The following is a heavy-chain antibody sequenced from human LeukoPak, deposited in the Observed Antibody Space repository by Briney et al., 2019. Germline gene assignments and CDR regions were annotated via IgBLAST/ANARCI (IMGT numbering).Heavy chain of an antibody. CDR1: GFTFSRYS. D-gene: IGHD2-8*01. CDR2: ISSSYI. Sequence: GGSLRLSCAASGFTFSRYSMKWVRQAPGKGLEWVSSISSSYISYADSVNVRFTISRDNAKNSLYLQMNSLRAEDTAVYYCARGWRLTYFDYWGQGTLVTVSS. V-gene: IGHV3-21*01. J-gene: IGHJ4*02. CDR3: ARGWRLTYFDY.